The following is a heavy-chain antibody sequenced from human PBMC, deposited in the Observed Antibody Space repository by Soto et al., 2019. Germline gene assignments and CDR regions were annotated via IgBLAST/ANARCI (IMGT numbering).Heavy chain of an antibody. CDR3: VRRPDGGYYFDY. CDR1: GESFAHYW. V-gene: IGHV5-51*01. CDR2: IYPYDSET. J-gene: IGHJ4*02. D-gene: IGHD3-22*01. Sequence: ESLTISCKGSGESFAHYWIGWVRQMPGKGLEWMGLIYPYDSETRYSPSFQGQVTMSVDKSISTAYLQWSSLKASDTAMYYCVRRPDGGYYFDYWGQGTLVTVSS.